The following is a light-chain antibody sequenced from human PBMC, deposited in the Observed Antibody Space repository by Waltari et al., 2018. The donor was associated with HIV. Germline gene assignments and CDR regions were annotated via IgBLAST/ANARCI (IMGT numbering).Light chain of an antibody. V-gene: IGLV1-44*01. CDR3: AAWDDSLNGM. Sequence: QSVLTQPPSVSGTPGQNVTIPCSGSSSNIGRNIVNWYQQLPGAAPNLLIYSNDQRPSGVPDRFSGSKSGTSASLAISGLQSADEADYYCAAWDDSLNGMFGGGTRLTVL. J-gene: IGLJ3*02. CDR2: SND. CDR1: SSNIGRNI.